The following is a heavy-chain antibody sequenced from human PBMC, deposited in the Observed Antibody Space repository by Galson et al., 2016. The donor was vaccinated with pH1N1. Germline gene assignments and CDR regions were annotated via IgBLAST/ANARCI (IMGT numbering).Heavy chain of an antibody. CDR1: GFTFDDYG. D-gene: IGHD3-10*01. CDR2: INWNGGNT. J-gene: IGHJ6*03. Sequence: SLRLSCAASGFTFDDYGMIWVRQRPGKGLEWVSAINWNGGNTGYADSVKGRFTISRDDAKNSLFLQMNSLRAEDTALYYCARNYYGSGNYYKPVGFYYMDVWGKVTTVTVSS. V-gene: IGHV3-20*04. CDR3: ARNYYGSGNYYKPVGFYYMDV.